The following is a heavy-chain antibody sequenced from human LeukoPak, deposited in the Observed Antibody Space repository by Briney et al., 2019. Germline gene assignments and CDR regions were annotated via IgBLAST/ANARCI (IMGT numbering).Heavy chain of an antibody. CDR2: ISGSGTTI. V-gene: IGHV3-11*04. J-gene: IGHJ4*02. CDR1: GFSVSNNY. Sequence: GGSLRLSCAVSGFSVSNNYMSWVRQAPGKGLEWISYISGSGTTIYYADSVKGRFTISRDNAKNSLYLQMNSLRAEDTAVYYCARDDRGDTINYWGQGTLVTVSS. CDR3: ARDDRGDTINY. D-gene: IGHD3-10*01.